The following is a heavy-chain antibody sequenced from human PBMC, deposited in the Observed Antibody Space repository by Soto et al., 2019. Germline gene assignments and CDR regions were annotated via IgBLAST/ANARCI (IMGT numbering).Heavy chain of an antibody. CDR1: GVSIISGGYS. V-gene: IGHV4-30-2*01. D-gene: IGHD4-17*01. Sequence: TLSLTCAVSGVSIISGGYSWSWIRKPPGKGLEWIGYIYHSGSTYYNPSLKSRVTISVDRSKNQFSLKLSSVTAADTAVYYCARFYGDYVNWFDPWGQGTLVTVSS. J-gene: IGHJ5*02. CDR2: IYHSGST. CDR3: ARFYGDYVNWFDP.